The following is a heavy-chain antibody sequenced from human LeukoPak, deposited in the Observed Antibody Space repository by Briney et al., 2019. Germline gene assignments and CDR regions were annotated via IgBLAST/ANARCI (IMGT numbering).Heavy chain of an antibody. V-gene: IGHV3-74*01. J-gene: IGHJ3*02. Sequence: PGGTLRLSCAASGFTLSNAWMHWVRQAPGKGLVWVSRIKSDGSSTAYAESVKGRFTISRDNAKNSLYLQMNSLRAEDTAVYYCVREGLACSGSTCYLAAFDNWGQGTMVTVSS. CDR1: GFTLSNAW. CDR2: IKSDGSST. CDR3: VREGLACSGSTCYLAAFDN. D-gene: IGHD2-2*01.